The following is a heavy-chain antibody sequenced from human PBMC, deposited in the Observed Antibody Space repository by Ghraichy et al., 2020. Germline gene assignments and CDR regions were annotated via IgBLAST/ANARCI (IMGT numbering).Heavy chain of an antibody. V-gene: IGHV3-30*04. D-gene: IGHD1-26*01. CDR3: ARSWSGSYPNFDY. Sequence: LSLTCAASGFTFSSYAMHWVRQAPGKGLEWVAVISYDGSDKYYADSVKGRFTISRDNSKNTLYVQMNSLRPEDTALYYCARSWSGSYPNFDYWGQGTLVTVSS. J-gene: IGHJ4*02. CDR1: GFTFSSYA. CDR2: ISYDGSDK.